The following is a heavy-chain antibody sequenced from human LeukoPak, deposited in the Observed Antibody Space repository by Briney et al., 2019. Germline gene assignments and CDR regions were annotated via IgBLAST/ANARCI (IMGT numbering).Heavy chain of an antibody. CDR2: FDPEDGET. CDR3: AEGTAIQLRAEYFQH. Sequence: ASVKVSCKVSGYTLTELSMHWVRQAPGKGLEWMGGFDPEDGETIYAQKFQGRVTMTEDTSTDTAYMELSSLRSEDTAVYYCAEGTAIQLRAEYFQHWGQGTLVTVSS. D-gene: IGHD2-21*02. V-gene: IGHV1-24*01. CDR1: GYTLTELS. J-gene: IGHJ1*01.